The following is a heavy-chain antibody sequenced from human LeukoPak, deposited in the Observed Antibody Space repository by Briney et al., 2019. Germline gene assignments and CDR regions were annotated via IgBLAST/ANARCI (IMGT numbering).Heavy chain of an antibody. Sequence: VASVKVSCKASGYTFTGYYIHWVRQAPGQGLEWMGWISPNSGDTHSAQTFQGRVTMTRDTSISTAYMELSRLRSDDTAVYYCASSGGYDFWSGPNWFDPWGQGTLVTVSS. D-gene: IGHD3-3*01. CDR2: ISPNSGDT. V-gene: IGHV1-2*02. J-gene: IGHJ5*02. CDR3: ASSGGYDFWSGPNWFDP. CDR1: GYTFTGYY.